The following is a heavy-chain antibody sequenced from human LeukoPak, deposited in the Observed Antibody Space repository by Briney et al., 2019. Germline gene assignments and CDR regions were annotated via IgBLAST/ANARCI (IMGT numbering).Heavy chain of an antibody. Sequence: GGSLRLSCAASGFTFSSYSMNWVRQAPGKGLEWVSSISSGSSYLYYADSMKGQFTISRDNAKNSLYLQMNSLRAEDTAVYYCARDHLTYSSSSDFDYWGQGTLATVSS. V-gene: IGHV3-21*01. CDR1: GFTFSSYS. J-gene: IGHJ4*02. CDR2: ISSGSSYL. CDR3: ARDHLTYSSSSDFDY. D-gene: IGHD6-6*01.